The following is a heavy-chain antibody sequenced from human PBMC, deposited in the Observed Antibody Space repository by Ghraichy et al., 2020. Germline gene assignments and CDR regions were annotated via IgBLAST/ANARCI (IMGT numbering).Heavy chain of an antibody. V-gene: IGHV3-48*04. CDR1: GFTFSSYS. Sequence: GESLNISCAASGFTFSSYSMNWVRQAPGKGLEWVSYISSSSSTIYYADSVKGRFTISRDNAKNSLYLQMNSLRAEDTAVYYCARGGWDSSGWYYFDYWGQGTLVTVSS. J-gene: IGHJ4*02. CDR3: ARGGWDSSGWYYFDY. CDR2: ISSSSSTI. D-gene: IGHD6-19*01.